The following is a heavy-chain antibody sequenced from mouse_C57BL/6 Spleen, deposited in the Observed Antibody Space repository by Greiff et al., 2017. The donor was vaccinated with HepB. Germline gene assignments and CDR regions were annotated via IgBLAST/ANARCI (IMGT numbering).Heavy chain of an antibody. CDR3: AMANYYGSSYNYAMDY. Sequence: QVQLQQPGAELVKPGASVKVSCKASGYTFTSYWMHWVKQRPGQGLEWIGRIHPSDSDTNYNQKFKGKATLTVDKSSSTAYMQLSSLTSEVSAVYYCAMANYYGSSYNYAMDYWGQGTSVTVSS. CDR1: GYTFTSYW. J-gene: IGHJ4*01. CDR2: IHPSDSDT. V-gene: IGHV1-74*01. D-gene: IGHD1-1*01.